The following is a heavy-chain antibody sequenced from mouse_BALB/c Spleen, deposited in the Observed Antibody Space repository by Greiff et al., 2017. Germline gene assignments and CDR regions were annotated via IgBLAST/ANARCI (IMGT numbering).Heavy chain of an antibody. CDR1: GFSLTSYG. D-gene: IGHD2-1*01. J-gene: IGHJ2*01. CDR3: AREVSTMVTYFDY. Sequence: VQLVESGPGLVQPSQSLSITCTVSGFSLTSYGVHWVRQSPGKGLEWLGVIWSGGSTDYNAAFISRLSISKDNSKSQVFFKMNSLQANDTAIYYCAREVSTMVTYFDYWGQGTTLTVSS. V-gene: IGHV2-2*02. CDR2: IWSGGST.